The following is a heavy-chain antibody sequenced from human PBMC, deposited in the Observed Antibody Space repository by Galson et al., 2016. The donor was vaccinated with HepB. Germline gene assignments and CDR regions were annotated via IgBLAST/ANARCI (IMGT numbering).Heavy chain of an antibody. V-gene: IGHV6-1*01. CDR1: GDSVSSNSAT. CDR2: TYFRSNWYN. Sequence: CAISGDSVSSNSATWSWIRQSPSRGLEWLGRTYFRSNWYNNYAVSLKGRVIIDPDTSMNHFSLQLKSVTPEDTAVYYCARENSDGYFFDSWGQGTLVTVSS. J-gene: IGHJ4*02. D-gene: IGHD3-22*01. CDR3: ARENSDGYFFDS.